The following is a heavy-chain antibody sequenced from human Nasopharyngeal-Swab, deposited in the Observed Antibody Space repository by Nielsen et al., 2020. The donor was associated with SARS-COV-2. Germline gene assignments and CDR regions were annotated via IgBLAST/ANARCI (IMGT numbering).Heavy chain of an antibody. CDR3: AKDTGYSSSSYGMDV. D-gene: IGHD6-6*01. CDR2: INNDGSST. V-gene: IGHV3-74*03. CDR1: GFTFSNYW. Sequence: GESLKISCAASGFTFSNYWMHWVRQAPGKGLVWVSRINNDGSSTTDADSVKGRFTISRDNSKNTLYLQMNSLRAEDTAVYYCAKDTGYSSSSYGMDVWGQGTTVTVSS. J-gene: IGHJ6*02.